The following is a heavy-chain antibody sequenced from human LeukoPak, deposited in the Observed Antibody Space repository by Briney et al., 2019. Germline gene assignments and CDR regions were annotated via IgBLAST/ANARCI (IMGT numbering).Heavy chain of an antibody. Sequence: PSETLSLTCAVYGVSFSGYYWSWIRQPPGKGLEWIGEINHSGSTNYNPSLKSRVTISVDTSKNQFSLKLSSVTAADTAVYYCARRITMVRGVIGWFDPWGQGTLVTVSS. CDR2: INHSGST. D-gene: IGHD3-10*01. V-gene: IGHV4-34*01. CDR3: ARRITMVRGVIGWFDP. CDR1: GVSFSGYY. J-gene: IGHJ5*02.